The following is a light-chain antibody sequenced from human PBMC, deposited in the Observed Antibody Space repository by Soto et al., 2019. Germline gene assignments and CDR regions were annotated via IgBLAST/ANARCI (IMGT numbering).Light chain of an antibody. V-gene: IGKV1-6*01. J-gene: IGKJ1*01. CDR1: QGIRDD. Sequence: AIQMTQSPSSLSASVGDRVTITCRASQGIRDDLGWYQQKPGKAPKLLIYAASSLQSGVPSRFNGSGSGTDFTLTISSLQPEYFATYYCLQDYNYPWTFGQGTKVDIK. CDR2: AAS. CDR3: LQDYNYPWT.